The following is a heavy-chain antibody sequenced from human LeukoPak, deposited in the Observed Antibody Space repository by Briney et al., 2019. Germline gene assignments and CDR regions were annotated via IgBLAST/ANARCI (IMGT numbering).Heavy chain of an antibody. Sequence: SQTLSLTCAVSGASISSGGYYWSWIRQPAGKGLEWIGRINPSGDTNYNPSLKSRVTFSIETSKNQFSLKLNSVTAADTAMYFWSRGYKTGWYFDFWGRGTLVTVSS. J-gene: IGHJ2*01. V-gene: IGHV4-61*02. CDR3: SRGYKTGWYFDF. CDR2: INPSGDT. CDR1: GASISSGGYY. D-gene: IGHD1-1*01.